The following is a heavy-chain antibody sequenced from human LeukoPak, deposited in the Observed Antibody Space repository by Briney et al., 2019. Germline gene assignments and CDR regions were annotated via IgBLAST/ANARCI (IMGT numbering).Heavy chain of an antibody. CDR1: GFTFSSYA. CDR3: ARGGGLLSAFDY. J-gene: IGHJ4*02. CDR2: ISGSGGST. Sequence: GGSLRLSCAASGFTFSSYAMSWVRQAPGKGLEWVSAISGSGGSTYYADSVKGRFTISRDNSKNTLYLQMNSLRAEDTAVYYCARGGGLLSAFDYWGQGTLVTVSS. V-gene: IGHV3-23*01. D-gene: IGHD3-16*01.